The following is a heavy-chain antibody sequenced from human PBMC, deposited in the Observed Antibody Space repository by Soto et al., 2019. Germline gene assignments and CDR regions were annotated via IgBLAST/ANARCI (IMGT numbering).Heavy chain of an antibody. Sequence: PSETLSLTCTVSDGSISSYYWSWIRQPPGKGLEWIGYIYYSGSTNYNPSLKSRVTISVDTSKNQFSLKLSSVTAADTAVYYCARDRRYCSGGSCYRKFDYWGQGTLVTVSS. D-gene: IGHD2-15*01. V-gene: IGHV4-59*01. CDR1: DGSISSYY. CDR2: IYYSGST. J-gene: IGHJ4*02. CDR3: ARDRRYCSGGSCYRKFDY.